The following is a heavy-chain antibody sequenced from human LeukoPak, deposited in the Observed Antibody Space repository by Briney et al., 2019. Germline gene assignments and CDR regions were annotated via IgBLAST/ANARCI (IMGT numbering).Heavy chain of an antibody. J-gene: IGHJ4*02. Sequence: GESLKISCKGSGCSFTSYWIGWVRQMPGKGLEWMGIMYPGDSDTRYSPSFQGQVTISADKSISTAYLQWSSLKASDTAMYYCARVYYSDSSGYWYFDYWGQGTLVTVSS. CDR3: ARVYYSDSSGYWYFDY. CDR2: MYPGDSDT. CDR1: GCSFTSYW. D-gene: IGHD3-22*01. V-gene: IGHV5-51*01.